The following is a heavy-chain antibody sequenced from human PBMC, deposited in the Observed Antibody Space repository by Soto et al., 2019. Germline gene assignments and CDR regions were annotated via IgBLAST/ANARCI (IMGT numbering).Heavy chain of an antibody. J-gene: IGHJ6*02. V-gene: IGHV4-61*08. Sequence: SETLSLTCTVSGDSISSGGHYWSWIRQHPGKRLEWIGYISFSGIAYYNPSLKSRVTISVDTSKNQFSLKLTSATAADTAVYYCSRDVDFGEEDVWGQGTTVTSP. CDR2: ISFSGIA. D-gene: IGHD4-17*01. CDR1: GDSISSGGHY. CDR3: SRDVDFGEEDV.